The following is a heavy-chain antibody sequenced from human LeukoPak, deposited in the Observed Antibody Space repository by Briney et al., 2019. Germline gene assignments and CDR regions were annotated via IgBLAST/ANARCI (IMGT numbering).Heavy chain of an antibody. CDR2: INPNSGGT. D-gene: IGHD1-7*01. J-gene: IGHJ6*02. CDR3: ARDGELDSYYYYYYGMDV. Sequence: ASVKVSCKASGYTFTGYYMHWVRQAPGQGLEWMGWINPNSGGTNYAQKFQGRVTMTRDTSISTAYMGLSRLRSDDTAVYYCARDGELDSYYYYYYGMDVWGQGTTVTVSS. CDR1: GYTFTGYY. V-gene: IGHV1-2*02.